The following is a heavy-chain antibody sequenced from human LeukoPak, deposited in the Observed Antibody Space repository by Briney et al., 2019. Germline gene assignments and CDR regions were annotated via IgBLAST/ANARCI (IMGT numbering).Heavy chain of an antibody. CDR2: ISSSSSYI. D-gene: IGHD3-22*01. CDR1: GFTFSSYS. J-gene: IGHJ4*02. Sequence: PGGCLRLSCAASGFTFSSYSMNWVRQAPGKGLEWVSSISSSSSYIYYADSVKGRFTISRDNAKNSLYLQINSLRAEDTAVYYCARESWDSSGYYPDYWGQGTLVTVSS. CDR3: ARESWDSSGYYPDY. V-gene: IGHV3-21*01.